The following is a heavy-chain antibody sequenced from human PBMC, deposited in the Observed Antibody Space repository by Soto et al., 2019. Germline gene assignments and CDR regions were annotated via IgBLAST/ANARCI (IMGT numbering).Heavy chain of an antibody. V-gene: IGHV3-30*03. Sequence: PGGSLRLSCAASGFTFSSDGMHWVRQAPGKGLEWVAVISNDGSNKYYADSVKGRFTISRDNSKSTLYLQMNSLRAEDTAVYYCARDLYSGSYYCFDYWGQGTLVTVSS. CDR1: GFTFSSDG. D-gene: IGHD1-26*01. CDR3: ARDLYSGSYYCFDY. J-gene: IGHJ4*02. CDR2: ISNDGSNK.